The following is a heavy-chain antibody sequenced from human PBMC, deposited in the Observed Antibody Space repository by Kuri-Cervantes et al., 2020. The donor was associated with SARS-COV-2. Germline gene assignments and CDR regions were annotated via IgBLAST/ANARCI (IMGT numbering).Heavy chain of an antibody. V-gene: IGHV3-23*03. CDR2: IYSGGSST. D-gene: IGHD6-19*01. CDR3: AKDIAVAGHFDY. Sequence: GESLKISCAASGFTFSSYAMSWVRQAPGKGLEWVSVIYSGGSSTYYADSVKGRFTISRDNSKNTLYLQMNSLRAEDMAVYYCAKDIAVAGHFDYWGQGTLVTVSS. CDR1: GFTFSSYA. J-gene: IGHJ4*02.